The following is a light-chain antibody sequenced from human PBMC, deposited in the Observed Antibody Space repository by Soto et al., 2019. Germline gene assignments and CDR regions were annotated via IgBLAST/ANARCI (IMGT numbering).Light chain of an antibody. Sequence: QSVLTQPPSVSGARGQRVTNSCTGSSSNIGADSDVHWYQQLPGTPPKLLIYAYTNRPSGVPDRFSGSKSGTSASLAITGLQAEDEADYYCHSYDNGLSSWVFGGGTNLTVL. CDR3: HSYDNGLSSWV. V-gene: IGLV1-40*01. CDR1: SSNIGADSD. J-gene: IGLJ3*02. CDR2: AYT.